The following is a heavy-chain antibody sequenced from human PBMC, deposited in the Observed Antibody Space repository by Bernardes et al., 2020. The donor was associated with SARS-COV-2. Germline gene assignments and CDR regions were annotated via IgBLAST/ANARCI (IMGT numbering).Heavy chain of an antibody. D-gene: IGHD3-10*01. V-gene: IGHV1-3*01. CDR1: GYTFTSYA. CDR2: INAGNGNT. Sequence: ASVKVSCKASGYTFTSYAMHWVRQAPGQRLEWMVWINAGNGNTKYSQKFQGRVTITRDTSASTAYMELSSLRSEDTAVYYCARAGYYYGSGSYLFDYWGQGTLVTVSS. J-gene: IGHJ4*02. CDR3: ARAGYYYGSGSYLFDY.